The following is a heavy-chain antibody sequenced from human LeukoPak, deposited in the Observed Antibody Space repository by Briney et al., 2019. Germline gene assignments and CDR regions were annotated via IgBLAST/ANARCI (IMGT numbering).Heavy chain of an antibody. Sequence: SQTLSLTCTVSGGSISSGAYYWSWVRQLPEKGLDWIGYIGYTGDTYYNPSLRSRVTISIDTSKTQFSLRLSSLTAADTAVYYCARVAAATTNPRFDFWGQGTLVTVSS. CDR3: ARVAAATTNPRFDF. CDR2: IGYTGDT. D-gene: IGHD1-1*01. CDR1: GGSISSGAYY. J-gene: IGHJ4*02. V-gene: IGHV4-31*03.